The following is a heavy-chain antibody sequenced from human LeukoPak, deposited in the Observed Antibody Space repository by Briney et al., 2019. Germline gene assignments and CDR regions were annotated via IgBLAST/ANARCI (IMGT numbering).Heavy chain of an antibody. CDR2: ISGSGGST. CDR1: GFTFSSYA. J-gene: IGHJ4*02. D-gene: IGHD4-23*01. Sequence: PGGSLRLSCAASGFTFSSYAMSWVRQAPGKGLEWVSAISGSGGSTYYADSVKGRFTISRDNSKNTLYLQMNSLGAEDTALYYCTRVGGNPPRGCDYWGQGTLVTVSS. V-gene: IGHV3-23*01. CDR3: TRVGGNPPRGCDY.